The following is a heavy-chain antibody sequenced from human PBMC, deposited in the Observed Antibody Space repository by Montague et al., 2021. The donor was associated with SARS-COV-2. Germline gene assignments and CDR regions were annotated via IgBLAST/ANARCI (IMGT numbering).Heavy chain of an antibody. Sequence: SETLSLTCTVSGGSISNSIYYWDWIRQPPGKGLEWIGSIYYTENTYYNPSLESRVTISIDTSKNRFSLKLSSVTAADTAVYYCARPGSGYSYGSGDFDYWGQGTLVTVSS. CDR1: GGSISNSIYY. J-gene: IGHJ4*02. D-gene: IGHD5-18*01. V-gene: IGHV4-39*01. CDR3: ARPGSGYSYGSGDFDY. CDR2: IYYTENT.